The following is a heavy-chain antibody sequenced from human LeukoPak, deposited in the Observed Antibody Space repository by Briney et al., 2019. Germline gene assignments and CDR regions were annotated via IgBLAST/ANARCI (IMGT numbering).Heavy chain of an antibody. CDR1: GLTFSSYA. Sequence: PGGSLRLSCAASGLTFSSYAMSWVRQAPGKGLEWVSSISGSGDSSYYADSVKGRFTISRDNSKNTLYLQMNSLRAEDTAVYYYAREAITMVREEPFDYWGHGSLVTVSS. J-gene: IGHJ4*01. V-gene: IGHV3-23*01. CDR2: ISGSGDSS. CDR3: AREAITMVREEPFDY. D-gene: IGHD3-10*01.